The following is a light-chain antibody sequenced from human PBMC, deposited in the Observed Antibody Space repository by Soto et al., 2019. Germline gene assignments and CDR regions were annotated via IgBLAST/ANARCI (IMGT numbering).Light chain of an antibody. CDR3: ERYRRVPET. CDR2: AAS. Sequence: DIQRTQSPSSLSASVGDRVTITCRASQSISSYLHWYQQKPGKAPKLLIYAASNLQSGVPSKFSGSRSGTEFTLTFCSLKAEAFATSFYERYRRVPETLGQGTKVDIK. V-gene: IGKV1-39*01. J-gene: IGKJ1*01. CDR1: QSISSY.